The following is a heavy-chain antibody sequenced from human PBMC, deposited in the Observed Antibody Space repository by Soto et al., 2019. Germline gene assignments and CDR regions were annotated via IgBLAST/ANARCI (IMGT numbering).Heavy chain of an antibody. D-gene: IGHD3-22*01. J-gene: IGHJ3*02. CDR3: ARDGSSGYYYAFDI. CDR2: INSDGSST. CDR1: GFTFSSYW. V-gene: IGHV3-74*01. Sequence: GGSLRLSCAASGFTFSSYWMHWVRQAPGKGLVWVSRINSDGSSTSYADSVKGRFTISRDNAKNTLYLQMNSLRAAATAVYSCARDGSSGYYYAFDIWGQGTMVTVSS.